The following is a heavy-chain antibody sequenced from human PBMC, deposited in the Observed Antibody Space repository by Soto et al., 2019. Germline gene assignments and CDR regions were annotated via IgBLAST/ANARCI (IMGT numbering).Heavy chain of an antibody. V-gene: IGHV1-69*01. Sequence: QVHLLQSEAEVKKPGSSVKVSCRASGGSFDNYGFSWVRQAPGQGLEWMGGIIPIFGTRNYAQTLQGRITMTADESTNTVYMELSSLRSDDTAVSYCALGLRGFHVDSWGQGTLLTVSS. CDR1: GGSFDNYG. CDR3: ALGLRGFHVDS. D-gene: IGHD5-12*01. CDR2: IIPIFGTR. J-gene: IGHJ4*02.